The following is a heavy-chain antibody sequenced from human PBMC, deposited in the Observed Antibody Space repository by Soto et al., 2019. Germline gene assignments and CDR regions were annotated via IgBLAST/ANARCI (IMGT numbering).Heavy chain of an antibody. Sequence: GGSLRLSCAASGFTFRSFTMNWVRQAPGKGLEWVSTISSNSAYIYYTDALRGRFTISRDNAKNSLHLQINSLRAEDTAVYYCTRDASRDSSARGWFDPWGPGTLVTVSS. CDR2: ISSNSAYI. J-gene: IGHJ5*02. CDR1: GFTFRSFT. V-gene: IGHV3-21*01. CDR3: TRDASRDSSARGWFDP. D-gene: IGHD6-13*01.